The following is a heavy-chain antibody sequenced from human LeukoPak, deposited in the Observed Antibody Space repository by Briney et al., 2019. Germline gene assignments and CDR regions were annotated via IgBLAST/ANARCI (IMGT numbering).Heavy chain of an antibody. CDR1: GFTFSSYG. CDR2: IISSSSYI. V-gene: IGHV3-21*01. CDR3: ARSPYYYYYMDV. J-gene: IGHJ6*03. Sequence: GGSLRLSCAASGFTFSSYGMTWVRQAPGKGLEWVSSIISSSSYIYYADSVKGRFTISRDNAKNSLYLQMNSLRAEDTAVYYCARSPYYYYYMDVWGKGTTVTVSS.